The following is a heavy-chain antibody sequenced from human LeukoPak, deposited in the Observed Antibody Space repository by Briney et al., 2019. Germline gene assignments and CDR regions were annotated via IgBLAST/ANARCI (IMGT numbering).Heavy chain of an antibody. CDR2: INAGNGNT. V-gene: IGHV1-3*01. CDR3: ARVYYAGWFDP. D-gene: IGHD2-8*01. CDR1: GYTFTSYA. J-gene: IGHJ5*02. Sequence: GASVKVSCKASGYTFTSYAMHWGRQTPGQRLEWMGWINAGNGNTKYSQKFQGRVTITRDTSASTAYMELSSLRSEDTAVYYCARVYYAGWFDPWGQGTLVTVSS.